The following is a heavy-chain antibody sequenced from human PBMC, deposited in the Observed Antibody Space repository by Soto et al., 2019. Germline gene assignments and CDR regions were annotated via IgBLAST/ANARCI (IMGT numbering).Heavy chain of an antibody. CDR2: IYYSGST. CDR3: ARGSGWWRINQPDDYYYYYIDV. J-gene: IGHJ6*03. CDR1: GGSISSYY. V-gene: IGHV4-59*08. Sequence: PSETLSLTCTVSGGSISSYYWSWIRQPPGKGLEWIGYIYYSGSTNYNPSLKSRVTISVDTSKNQFSLKLSSVTAADTAVYYCARGSGWWRINQPDDYYYYYIDVWVKATTVTVSS. D-gene: IGHD2-15*01.